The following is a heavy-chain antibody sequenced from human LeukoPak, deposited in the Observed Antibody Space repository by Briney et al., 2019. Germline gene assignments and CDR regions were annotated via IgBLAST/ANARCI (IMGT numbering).Heavy chain of an antibody. J-gene: IGHJ4*02. CDR2: INHSGST. CDR3: ARGGAYCGGHCYLDFDS. CDR1: GGSLSGYY. V-gene: IGHV4-34*01. Sequence: NPSETLSLTCSVYGGSLSGYYASWIRQPPGKGLEWIGDINHSGSTNYNPSLKGRVTISVDTSKNQFSLKLSSVTAADTAVFYCARGGAYCGGHCYLDFDSWAQGTLVTVSS. D-gene: IGHD2-21*02.